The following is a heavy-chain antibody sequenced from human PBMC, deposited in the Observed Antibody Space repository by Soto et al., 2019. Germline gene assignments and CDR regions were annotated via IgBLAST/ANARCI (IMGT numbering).Heavy chain of an antibody. J-gene: IGHJ3*02. CDR3: ARPQGGSSWSRGPASDI. Sequence: ASVKVSCKASGYTFTSYYMHWVRQAPGQGLEWMGIINPSGGSTSYAQKFQGRVTMTRDTSTSTVYMELSSLRSEDTAVYYCARPQGGSSWSRGPASDILGQATMVTVSS. CDR2: INPSGGST. V-gene: IGHV1-46*01. CDR1: GYTFTSYY. D-gene: IGHD6-13*01.